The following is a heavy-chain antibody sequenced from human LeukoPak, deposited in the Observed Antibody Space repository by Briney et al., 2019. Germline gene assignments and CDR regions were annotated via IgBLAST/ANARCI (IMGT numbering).Heavy chain of an antibody. CDR1: GFTFSEYT. V-gene: IGHV3-30*03. Sequence: GGSLRLSCAASGFTFSEYTMHWVRQAPSKGLEWVAVISHDGREIYYADSVKGRFTISRDDSMSTMYLQMNGLRAEDTALYYCARGRSDSGAYCYFGSWGQGTPVTVSS. CDR3: ARGRSDSGAYCYFGS. D-gene: IGHD3-22*01. CDR2: ISHDGREI. J-gene: IGHJ4*02.